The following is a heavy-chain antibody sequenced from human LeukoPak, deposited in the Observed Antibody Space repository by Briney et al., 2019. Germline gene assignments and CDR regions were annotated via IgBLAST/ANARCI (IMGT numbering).Heavy chain of an antibody. CDR1: GGPISSGSYY. J-gene: IGHJ4*02. D-gene: IGHD2-2*01. Sequence: PSETLSLTCTVSGGPISSGSYYWSWIRQPAGKGLEWIGRIYTSGSTNYNPSLKSRVTISVDTSKNQFSLKLSSVTAADTAVYYCARARHGGYCSSTSCYAMGGYDYWGQGTLVTVSS. CDR3: ARARHGGYCSSTSCYAMGGYDY. CDR2: IYTSGST. V-gene: IGHV4-61*02.